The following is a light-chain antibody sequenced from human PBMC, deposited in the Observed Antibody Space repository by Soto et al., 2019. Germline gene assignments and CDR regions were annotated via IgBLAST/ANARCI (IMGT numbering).Light chain of an antibody. CDR1: QRISTW. V-gene: IGKV3-20*01. Sequence: TQYPSTLSASVGDGVTITCRASQRISTWLAWYQQKPGQAPRLLIYGASSRATGIPDRFSGSGSGTDFTLTISRLEPEDFAVYYCQQYGSSPITFGQGTRLEIK. CDR3: QQYGSSPIT. J-gene: IGKJ5*01. CDR2: GAS.